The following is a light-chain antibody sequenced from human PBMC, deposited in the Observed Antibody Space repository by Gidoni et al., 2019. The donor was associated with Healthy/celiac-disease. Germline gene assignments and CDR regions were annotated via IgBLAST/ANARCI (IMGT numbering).Light chain of an antibody. CDR2: DVS. CDR1: SSDVGGYNY. V-gene: IGLV2-14*03. Sequence: QSALTQPASVSGSPGQSITISCTGTSSDVGGYNYVSWYQQHPGKAPKLMIYDVSPRPSGVSNRFSGSKSGNTASLTISGLQAEDEADYYCSSYTSSSTLVFGTGTKVTVL. CDR3: SSYTSSSTLV. J-gene: IGLJ1*01.